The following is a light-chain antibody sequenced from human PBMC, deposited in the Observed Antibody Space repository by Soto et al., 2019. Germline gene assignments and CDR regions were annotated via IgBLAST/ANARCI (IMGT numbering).Light chain of an antibody. V-gene: IGKV3-20*01. CDR3: QQYGSLPRT. CDR2: GAS. Sequence: EIVLTQSPGTLSLSPGERGTLSCRASQSVSNSYLAWYQQKPGQAPRLLIYGASSRATGFPDRFSGSGSGTDFTLTISRLEPEDFAVYYCQQYGSLPRTFGLGTKVEVK. J-gene: IGKJ1*01. CDR1: QSVSNSY.